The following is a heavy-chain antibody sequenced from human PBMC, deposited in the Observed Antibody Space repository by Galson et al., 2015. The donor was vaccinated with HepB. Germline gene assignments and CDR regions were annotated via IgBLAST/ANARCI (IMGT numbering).Heavy chain of an antibody. J-gene: IGHJ5*02. CDR2: IVPNLGSA. CDR3: ARPRANYDILTGNWFDP. Sequence: ASGGTFSNYAISWVRQAPGQGLEWMGGIVPNLGSANYALKFRGRVTITADESTSTASMELNSLRSDDTAVYYCARPRANYDILTGNWFDPWGQGTLVTVSS. V-gene: IGHV1-69*01. D-gene: IGHD3-9*01. CDR1: GGTFSNYA.